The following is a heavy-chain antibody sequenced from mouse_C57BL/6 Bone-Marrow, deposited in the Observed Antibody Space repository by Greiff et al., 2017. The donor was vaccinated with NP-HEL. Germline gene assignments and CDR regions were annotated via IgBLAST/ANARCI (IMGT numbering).Heavy chain of an antibody. J-gene: IGHJ2*01. CDR1: GYTFTDYY. D-gene: IGHD1-1*01. CDR2: INPYNGGT. V-gene: IGHV1-19*01. Sequence: EVQLQQSGPVLVKPGASVKMSCKASGYTFTDYYMNWVKQSHGKSLEWIGVINPYNGGTSYNQKFKGKATLTVDKSSSTAYMELNSLTSEDSAVYYCARRDSSYFDYWGQGTTLTVSS. CDR3: ARRDSSYFDY.